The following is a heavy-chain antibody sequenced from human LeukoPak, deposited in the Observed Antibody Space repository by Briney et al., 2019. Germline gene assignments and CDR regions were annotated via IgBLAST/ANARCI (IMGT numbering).Heavy chain of an antibody. CDR3: AGGYCSNTTCFDY. Sequence: GGSLRLSCAASGFTFSSHGMHWVRQAPGKGLEWVAVIWYDGSKKHYADSVKGRFTISRDNSKNTLYLQMNTLRAEDTAMYYCAGGYCSNTTCFDYWGQGTLVIVSS. D-gene: IGHD2-2*03. CDR1: GFTFSSHG. J-gene: IGHJ4*02. CDR2: IWYDGSKK. V-gene: IGHV3-33*03.